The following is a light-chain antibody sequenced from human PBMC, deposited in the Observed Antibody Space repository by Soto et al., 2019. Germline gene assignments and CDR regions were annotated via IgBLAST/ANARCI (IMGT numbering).Light chain of an antibody. CDR1: KSVTSSY. CDR3: QRYGSSPLT. Sequence: EIVLTQSPGTLRGTLSCRASKSVTSSYLAGYQQKPGQAPRLLIYGASSRAAGIPDRFSGSGSGTDFALTISRLEPEDFAVYFCQRYGSSPLTFGGGTKVDIK. CDR2: GAS. V-gene: IGKV3-20*01. J-gene: IGKJ4*01.